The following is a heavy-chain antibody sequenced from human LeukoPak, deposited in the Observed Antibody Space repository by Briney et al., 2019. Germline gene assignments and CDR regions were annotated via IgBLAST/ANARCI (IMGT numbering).Heavy chain of an antibody. CDR2: IRSKAYGGTT. D-gene: IGHD6-19*01. Sequence: GVSLRLSCTASGFTFGDYAMSWVRQAPGKGLEWVGFIRSKAYGGTTEYAASVKGRFTISRDDSKSIAYLQMNSLKTEDTAVYYCTRVHDSSAWLAYWGQGTLVTVSS. CDR3: TRVHDSSAWLAY. V-gene: IGHV3-49*04. CDR1: GFTFGDYA. J-gene: IGHJ4*02.